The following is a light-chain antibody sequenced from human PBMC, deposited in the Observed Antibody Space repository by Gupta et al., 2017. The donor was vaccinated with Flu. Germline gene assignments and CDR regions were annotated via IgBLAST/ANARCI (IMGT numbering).Light chain of an antibody. CDR2: KAS. J-gene: IGKJ1*01. CDR3: QQYNSYSGT. V-gene: IGKV1-5*03. CDR1: QSISIW. Sequence: GDRVTITCRASQSISIWFAWYQQKPGKAPKLLIYKASSLESGVPSRFSGSGSGTEFTLTISSLQPDDFATYYCQQYNSYSGTFGQGTKVEIK.